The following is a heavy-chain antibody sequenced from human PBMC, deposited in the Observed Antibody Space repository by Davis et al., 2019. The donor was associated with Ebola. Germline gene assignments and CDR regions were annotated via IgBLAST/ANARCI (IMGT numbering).Heavy chain of an antibody. CDR1: GGSISSSNW. D-gene: IGHD3-3*01. CDR3: ARHPQYYDFWSGYSDY. Sequence: MPGGSLRLSCAVSGGSISSSNWWSWVRQPPGKGLEWIGEIYYSGSTYYNPSLKSRVTISVDTSKNQFSLKLSSVTAADTAVYYCARHPQYYDFWSGYSDYWGQGTLVTVSS. V-gene: IGHV4-4*02. J-gene: IGHJ4*02. CDR2: IYYSGST.